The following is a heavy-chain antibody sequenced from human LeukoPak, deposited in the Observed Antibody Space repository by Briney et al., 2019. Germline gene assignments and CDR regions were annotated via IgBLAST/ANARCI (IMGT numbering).Heavy chain of an antibody. CDR1: GFTFDDYA. CDR3: ARDWETLTYYDSSGQEY. Sequence: GRSLRLSCAASGFTFDDYAMHWVRQAPGKGLEWVSGISWNSGSIGYADSVKGRFTISRDNAKNSLYLQMNSLRAEDTAIYFCARDWETLTYYDSSGQEYWGQGTMVTVSS. J-gene: IGHJ3*01. CDR2: ISWNSGSI. V-gene: IGHV3-9*01. D-gene: IGHD3-22*01.